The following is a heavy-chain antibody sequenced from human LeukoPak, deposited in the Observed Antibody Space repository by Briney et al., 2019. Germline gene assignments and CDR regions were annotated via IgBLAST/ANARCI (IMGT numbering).Heavy chain of an antibody. CDR3: ARHDGYGDYEEVSFDY. Sequence: GESLKISCKGSGYSFTSYWIGWVRQMPGKGLEWMGIIYPGDSDTRYSPSFQGQVTISAHKSISTAYLQWSSLKASDTAMYYCARHDGYGDYEEVSFDYWGQGTLVTVSS. J-gene: IGHJ4*02. CDR2: IYPGDSDT. CDR1: GYSFTSYW. D-gene: IGHD4-17*01. V-gene: IGHV5-51*01.